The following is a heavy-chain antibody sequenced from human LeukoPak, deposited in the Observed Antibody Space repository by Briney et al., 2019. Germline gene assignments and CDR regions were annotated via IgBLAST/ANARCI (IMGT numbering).Heavy chain of an antibody. CDR1: GGSISSGGYY. J-gene: IGHJ4*02. D-gene: IGHD1-14*01. CDR3: ARTHGMMNPHDY. CDR2: IYHSGST. Sequence: SETLSLTCTLSGGSISSGGYYWRWIRQPPGKGLEWIGYIYHSGSTYYTPSLKSRVTISVDRSKNQFSLKLSSVTAEDTAVYYCARTHGMMNPHDYWGQGTLVTVSS. V-gene: IGHV4-30-2*01.